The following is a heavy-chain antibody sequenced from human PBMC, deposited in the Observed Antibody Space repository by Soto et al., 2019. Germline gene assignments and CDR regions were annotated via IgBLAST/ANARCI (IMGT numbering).Heavy chain of an antibody. D-gene: IGHD2-2*02. CDR1: GGSVSSGSYY. CDR3: ARDSYSPYYSYYYGMDV. V-gene: IGHV4-61*01. J-gene: IGHJ6*02. CDR2: IYYSGST. Sequence: SETLSLTCTVSGGSVSSGSYYWSWIRQPPGKGLEWIGYIYYSGSTNYNPSLKSRVTISVDTSKNQFSLKLSSVTAADTAVYYCARDSYSPYYSYYYGMDVWGQGTTVTVSS.